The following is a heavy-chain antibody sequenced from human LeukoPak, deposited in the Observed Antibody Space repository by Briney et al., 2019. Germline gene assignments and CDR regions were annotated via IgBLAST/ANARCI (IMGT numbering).Heavy chain of an antibody. CDR2: INPSGGST. J-gene: IGHJ3*02. CDR3: ARDGEFRSCSSTSCHAPYYYGSGSSAFDI. Sequence: ASVKVSCKASGYTFTSYYMHWVRQASGQGLEWMGIINPSGGSTSYAQKFQGRVTMTRDTSTSTVYMELSSLRSEDTAVYYCARDGEFRSCSSTSCHAPYYYGSGSSAFDIWGQGTMVTVSS. CDR1: GYTFTSYY. D-gene: IGHD3-10*01. V-gene: IGHV1-46*01.